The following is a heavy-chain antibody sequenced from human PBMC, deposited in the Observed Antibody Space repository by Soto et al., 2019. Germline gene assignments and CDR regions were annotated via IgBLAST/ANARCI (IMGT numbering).Heavy chain of an antibody. D-gene: IGHD1-26*01. CDR3: AREGPPIRAHTPPEYFQR. V-gene: IGHV4-39*02. J-gene: IGHJ1*01. CDR2: IYYSGGT. Sequence: QLQLQESGPGLVKPSETLSLTCTVSGDSISTRSNYWGWIRQPPGKGLEWIGSIYYSGGTYYNPPLKSRITISVDTSKNQFSLRLSSVTAADTAVYYCAREGPPIRAHTPPEYFQRWGQGTLVTVSS. CDR1: GDSISTRSNY.